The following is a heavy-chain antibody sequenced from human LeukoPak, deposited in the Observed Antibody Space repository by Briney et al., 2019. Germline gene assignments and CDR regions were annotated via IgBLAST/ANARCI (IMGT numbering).Heavy chain of an antibody. CDR2: IYSAGTT. Sequence: GGSLRLSCAASGFIVSSDYMSWVRQAPGKGLEWVSVIYSAGTTSYADSVKGRFTISRDNSKNTLYLQMNSLRAEDTAVYYCARTLYGSADWGQGTLVTVSS. D-gene: IGHD3-10*01. V-gene: IGHV3-66*01. J-gene: IGHJ4*02. CDR3: ARTLYGSAD. CDR1: GFIVSSDY.